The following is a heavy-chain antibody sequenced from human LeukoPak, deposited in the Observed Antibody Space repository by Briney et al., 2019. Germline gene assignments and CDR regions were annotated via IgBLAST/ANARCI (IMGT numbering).Heavy chain of an antibody. CDR2: FYSGGNT. V-gene: IGHV3-53*01. CDR3: ARHRAYGFDF. Sequence: GGSLILSCAASGFTVSSYSMSWVRQAPGKGLEWVSIFYSGGNTYSADSVKGRFTISRDNSRNTLDLQMNSLRAEDTAVYYCARHRAYGFDFWGQGTLVTVSS. J-gene: IGHJ3*01. CDR1: GFTVSSYS.